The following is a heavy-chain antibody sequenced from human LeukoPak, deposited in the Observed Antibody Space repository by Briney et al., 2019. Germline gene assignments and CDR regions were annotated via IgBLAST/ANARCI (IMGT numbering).Heavy chain of an antibody. V-gene: IGHV3-23*01. D-gene: IGHD3-22*01. J-gene: IGHJ4*02. CDR2: ISGSGGST. CDR3: AKGGPYYYDSSGYSH. Sequence: PGGSLRLSCAASGFTFSSYAMSWVRQAPGKGLEWVSAISGSGGSTYYADSVKGRFTISGDNSKNTLYLQMNSLRAEDTAVYYCAKGGPYYYDSSGYSHWGQGTLVTVSS. CDR1: GFTFSSYA.